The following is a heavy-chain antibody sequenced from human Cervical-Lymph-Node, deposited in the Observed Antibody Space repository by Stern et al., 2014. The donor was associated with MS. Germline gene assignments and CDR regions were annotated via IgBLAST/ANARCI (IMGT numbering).Heavy chain of an antibody. Sequence: VQLVESGGGAVQPGKSLRLSCAASGFTFRNYAMHWVRQAPGKGLEWVAVISHDGNEKYHADSLRGRFTISRDNSRNTLYLQMNSLGADDTAVYYCAREGEKASTTAFDSWGQGTLVTVS. J-gene: IGHJ4*02. V-gene: IGHV3-30*01. CDR2: ISHDGNEK. CDR1: GFTFRNYA. CDR3: AREGEKASTTAFDS. D-gene: IGHD3-16*01.